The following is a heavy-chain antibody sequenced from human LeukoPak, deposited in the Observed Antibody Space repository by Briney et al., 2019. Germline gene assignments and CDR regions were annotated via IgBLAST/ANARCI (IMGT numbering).Heavy chain of an antibody. CDR3: ALRYDFWSGYFGGNNWFDP. CDR1: GFSLSTSGVG. Sequence: GPTLVKPTQTLTLTCTFSGFSLSTSGVGVGWIRQPPGKALEWLALIYWNDDKRYSPSLKSRLTITKDTSKNQVVLTMTNMDPVGTATYYCALRYDFWSGYFGGNNWFDPWGQGTLVTVSS. D-gene: IGHD3-3*01. CDR2: IYWNDDK. V-gene: IGHV2-5*01. J-gene: IGHJ5*02.